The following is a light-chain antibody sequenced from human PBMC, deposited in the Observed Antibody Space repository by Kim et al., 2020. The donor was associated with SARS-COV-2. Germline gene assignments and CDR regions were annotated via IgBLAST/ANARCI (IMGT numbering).Light chain of an antibody. V-gene: IGLV3-19*01. CDR2: GKN. CDR3: NSRDSSGNHYV. J-gene: IGLJ1*01. CDR1: SLRTYY. Sequence: ALGQTVRITCQGDSLRTYYASWYQQKPGQAPVLVIYGKNNRPSGIPDRFSGSRSGNTASLTITGAQAEDEADYYCNSRDSSGNHYVFGPGT.